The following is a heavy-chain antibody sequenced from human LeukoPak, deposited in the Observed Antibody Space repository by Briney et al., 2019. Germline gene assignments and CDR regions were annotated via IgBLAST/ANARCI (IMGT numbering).Heavy chain of an antibody. CDR3: ARDNSVGETAWWFDP. CDR2: ISAYNGNT. D-gene: IGHD1-26*01. J-gene: IGHJ5*02. CDR1: GYTFTSYD. Sequence: ASVKVSCKASGYTFTSYDINWVRQATGQGLEWMGWISAYNGNTNYAQKLQGRVTMTTDTSTSTAYMELTSLTSDDTAVYYCARDNSVGETAWWFDPWGQGTLVTVSS. V-gene: IGHV1-18*01.